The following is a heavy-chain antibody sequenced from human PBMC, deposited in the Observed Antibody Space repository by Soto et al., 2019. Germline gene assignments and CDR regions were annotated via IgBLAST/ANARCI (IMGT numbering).Heavy chain of an antibody. J-gene: IGHJ6*02. CDR2: ISYDGSNK. Sequence: VGSLRLSCAASGFTFSSYAMHWVRQAPGKGLEWVAVISYDGSNKYYADSVKGRFTISRDNSKNTLYLQMNSLRAEDTAVYYCARDRLLEWLNYYYYYGMDVWGQGTTVTVSS. CDR3: ARDRLLEWLNYYYYYGMDV. CDR1: GFTFSSYA. D-gene: IGHD3-3*01. V-gene: IGHV3-30-3*01.